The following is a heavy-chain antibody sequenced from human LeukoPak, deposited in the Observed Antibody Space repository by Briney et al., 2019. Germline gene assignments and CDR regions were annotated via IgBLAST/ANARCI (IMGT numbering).Heavy chain of an antibody. J-gene: IGHJ5*02. CDR2: MNPNSGNT. CDR3: ARTFFTETWFDP. CDR1: GYTFTSYD. Sequence: GASVKVSCKASGYTFTSYDINWVRQATGQGLEWMGWMNPNSGNTGYAQKFQGRVTMTRNTSISTAYMELSSLRSEDTAVYYCARTFFTETWFDPWGQGTLVTVSS. V-gene: IGHV1-8*01. D-gene: IGHD2/OR15-2a*01.